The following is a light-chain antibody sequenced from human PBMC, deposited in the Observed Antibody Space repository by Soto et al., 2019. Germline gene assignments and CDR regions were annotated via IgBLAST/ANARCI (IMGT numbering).Light chain of an antibody. V-gene: IGKV2-28*01. J-gene: IGKJ2*01. CDR3: VYGPQTPPYT. CDR1: QSLLHSNGYNY. CDR2: LGS. Sequence: DIVLTQSPLSLPVTPGEAASISCWSSQSLLHSNGYNYLDWYLQKPGQSPQLLIYLGSYRASGVPDRFSCRGSATDFQLIISRVEAEDVGVYYCVYGPQTPPYTFGQGTRLEIK.